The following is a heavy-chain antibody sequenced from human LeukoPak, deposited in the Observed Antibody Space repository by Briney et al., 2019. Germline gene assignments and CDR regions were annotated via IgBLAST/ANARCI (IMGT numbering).Heavy chain of an antibody. D-gene: IGHD2-15*01. CDR1: GYMSTNHW. CDR2: IRPSDSSV. Sequence: GESLKISCKGSGYMSTNHWIDWVRQMPGKGLEWLGTIRPSDSSVRYSPSFQGQVSISVDRSIDTAYLQWSSLKASDTAIYYCARHQNGDYSDASAFWGQGTMVSVSS. V-gene: IGHV5-51*01. CDR3: ARHQNGDYSDASAF. J-gene: IGHJ3*01.